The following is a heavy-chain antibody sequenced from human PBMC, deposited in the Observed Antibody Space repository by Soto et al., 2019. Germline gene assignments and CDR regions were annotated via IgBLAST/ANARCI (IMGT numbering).Heavy chain of an antibody. J-gene: IGHJ5*02. Sequence: EVQLVESGGGLVQPGGSLRLSCAASGFTFSSYSMKWVRQAPGKGLEWVSYISSSSSTIYYADSVKGRFTISRDNAKNALYLQMNSLRAEDTAVYYCAREGGPTAMDQYNWFDPWGQGTLVTVSS. CDR3: AREGGPTAMDQYNWFDP. D-gene: IGHD5-18*01. CDR2: ISSSSSTI. CDR1: GFTFSSYS. V-gene: IGHV3-48*01.